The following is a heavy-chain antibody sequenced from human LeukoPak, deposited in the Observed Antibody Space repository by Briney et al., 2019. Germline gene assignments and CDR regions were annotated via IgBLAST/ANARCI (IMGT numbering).Heavy chain of an antibody. V-gene: IGHV1-8*01. CDR2: MNPNSGNT. CDR1: GYTFTSYD. Sequence: ASVKVSCKASGYTFTSYDINWARQATGQGLEWMGWMNPNSGNTGYAQKFQGRVTMTRNTSISTAYMELSSLRSEDTAVYYCARGLWFGELGMAYYFDYWGQGTLVTVSS. J-gene: IGHJ4*02. CDR3: ARGLWFGELGMAYYFDY. D-gene: IGHD3-10*01.